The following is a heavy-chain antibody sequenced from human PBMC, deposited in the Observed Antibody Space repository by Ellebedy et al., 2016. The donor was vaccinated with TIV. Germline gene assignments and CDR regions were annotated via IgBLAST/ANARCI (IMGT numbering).Heavy chain of an antibody. CDR2: TRNKANSYTT. CDR3: ARGRHDSSGYLFFDY. V-gene: IGHV3-72*01. J-gene: IGHJ4*02. D-gene: IGHD3-22*01. Sequence: GGSLRLSCAASGFTFSDYYMDWVRQAPGKGLEWVGRTRNKANSYTTEYAASVKGRFTISRDDSKNSLYLQMNSLKTEETAVYYCARGRHDSSGYLFFDYWGQGTLVTVSS. CDR1: GFTFSDYY.